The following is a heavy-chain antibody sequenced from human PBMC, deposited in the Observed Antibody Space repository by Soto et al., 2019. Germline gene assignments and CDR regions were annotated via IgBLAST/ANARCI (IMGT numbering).Heavy chain of an antibody. CDR2: IYYSGNP. CDR3: ARRAGSSWHDY. Sequence: SETLSLTCTVSGGSISSYYWSWIRQPPGKGLEWIGNIYYSGNPYYSPSLKSRVTISVDTSKSHFSLKLSSVTAADTAVYYCARRAGSSWHDYWGQGTLVTVS. J-gene: IGHJ4*02. CDR1: GGSISSYY. V-gene: IGHV4-59*04. D-gene: IGHD6-13*01.